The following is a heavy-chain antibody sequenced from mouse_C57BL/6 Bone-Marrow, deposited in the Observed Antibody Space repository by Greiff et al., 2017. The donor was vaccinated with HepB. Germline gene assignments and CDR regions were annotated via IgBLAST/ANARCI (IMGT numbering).Heavy chain of an antibody. V-gene: IGHV2-9-1*01. CDR2: IWTGGGT. CDR3: ARTTTVVARNWYFDV. Sequence: QVQLKESGPGLVAPSQSLSITCTVSGFSLTSYAISWVRQPPGKGLEWLGVIWTGGGTNYNSALKSRLSISKDNSKSQVVLKMNSLQTDDTARYYCARTTTVVARNWYFDVWGTGTTVTVSS. J-gene: IGHJ1*03. CDR1: GFSLTSYA. D-gene: IGHD1-1*01.